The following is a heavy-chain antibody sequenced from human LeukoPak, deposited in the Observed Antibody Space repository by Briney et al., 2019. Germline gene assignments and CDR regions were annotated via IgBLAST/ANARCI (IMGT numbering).Heavy chain of an antibody. J-gene: IGHJ4*02. V-gene: IGHV3-7*01. CDR2: IKQDGSEK. CDR3: ARAGVLRFLEWFFDY. CDR1: GFTFSSYW. D-gene: IGHD3-3*01. Sequence: GGSLRLSCAASGFTFSSYWMSRVRQAPGKGLEWVANIKQDGSEKYYVDSVKGRFTISRDNAKNSLYLQMNSLRAEDTAVYYCARAGVLRFLEWFFDYWGQGTLVTVSS.